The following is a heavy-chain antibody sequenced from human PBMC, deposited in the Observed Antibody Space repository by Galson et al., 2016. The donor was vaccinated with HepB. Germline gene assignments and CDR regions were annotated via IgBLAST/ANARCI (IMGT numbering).Heavy chain of an antibody. Sequence: SETLSLTCAVYGGSFSGYYWSWIRQPPGKGLEWIGEINHSGSTNYNPSLKRRVTISVDTSNNHFSLRLTSVTAADTAVLYWARGPSRGPFFYWGQGTQVTVSS. V-gene: IGHV4-34*01. CDR2: INHSGST. CDR1: GGSFSGYY. D-gene: IGHD3-10*01. CDR3: ARGPSRGPFFY. J-gene: IGHJ4*02.